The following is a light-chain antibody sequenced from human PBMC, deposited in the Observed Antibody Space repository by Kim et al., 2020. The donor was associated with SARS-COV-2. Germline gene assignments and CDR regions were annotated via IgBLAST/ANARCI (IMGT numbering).Light chain of an antibody. V-gene: IGKV1-5*03. CDR1: QRISSSR. CDR2: KAS. J-gene: IGKJ1*01. CDR3: QQYSSYST. Sequence: GDRVTITCRASQRISSSRLAWYQQKPGQAPRLLIYKASNLESGVPSRFSVGGSGTEFTLTISSLQPDDFATYYCQQYSSYSTFGQGTKVDIK.